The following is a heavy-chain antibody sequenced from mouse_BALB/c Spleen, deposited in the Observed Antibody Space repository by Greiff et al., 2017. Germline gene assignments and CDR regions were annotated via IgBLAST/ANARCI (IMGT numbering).Heavy chain of an antibody. J-gene: IGHJ4*01. CDR1: GYTFTDYW. CDR2: IDTSDSYT. D-gene: IGHD2-4*01. Sequence: QVQLKQPGAELVMPGASVKMSCKASGYTFTDYWMHWVKQRPGQGLEWIGAIDTSDSYTSYNQKFKGKATLTVDESSSTAYMQLSSLTSEDSAVYYCTRYYDPSYAMDYWGQGTSVTVSS. V-gene: IGHV1-69*01. CDR3: TRYYDPSYAMDY.